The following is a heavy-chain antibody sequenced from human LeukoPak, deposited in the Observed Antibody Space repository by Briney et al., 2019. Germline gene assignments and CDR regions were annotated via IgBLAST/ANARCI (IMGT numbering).Heavy chain of an antibody. CDR2: ISYDGSNK. CDR1: GFTFSSYA. Sequence: GGSLRLSCAASGFTFSSYAMHWVRQAPGKGLEWVAVISYDGSNKYYADSVKGRFTISRDNSKNTLYLQMNSLRAEDTAVYYCARDQYSSSSGDYYYYYYMDVWGKGTTVTVSS. D-gene: IGHD6-6*01. V-gene: IGHV3-30*14. CDR3: ARDQYSSSSGDYYYYYYMDV. J-gene: IGHJ6*03.